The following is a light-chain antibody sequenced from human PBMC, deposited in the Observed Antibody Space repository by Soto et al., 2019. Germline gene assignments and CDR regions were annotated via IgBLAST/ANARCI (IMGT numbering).Light chain of an antibody. CDR1: QSVGTY. CDR2: SAS. CDR3: QEYDDWPPWT. Sequence: EIVMTQSPATLSVSPGERATLSCRASQSVGTYLAWYQQKPGQAPRLLIYSASTRATGIPARFSGSGSGTEFTLTISSLQSEDFAIYYCQEYDDWPPWTFGQGTGVEVK. J-gene: IGKJ1*01. V-gene: IGKV3-15*01.